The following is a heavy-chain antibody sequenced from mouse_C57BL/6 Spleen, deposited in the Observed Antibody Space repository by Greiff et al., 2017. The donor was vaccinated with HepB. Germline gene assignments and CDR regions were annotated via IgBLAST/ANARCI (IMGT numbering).Heavy chain of an antibody. J-gene: IGHJ4*01. Sequence: EVMLVESEGGLVQPGSSMKLSCTASGFTLSDYYMAWVRQVPEKGLEWVANINYDGSSTYYLDSLKSRFIISRDNAKNILYLQMSSLKSEDTATYYCARVTVVATDAMDYWGQGTSVTVSS. CDR1: GFTLSDYY. CDR2: INYDGSST. CDR3: ARVTVVATDAMDY. V-gene: IGHV5-16*01. D-gene: IGHD1-1*01.